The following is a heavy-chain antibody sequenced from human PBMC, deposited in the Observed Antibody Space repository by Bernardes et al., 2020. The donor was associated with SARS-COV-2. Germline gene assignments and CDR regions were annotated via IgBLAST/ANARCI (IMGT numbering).Heavy chain of an antibody. J-gene: IGHJ4*02. CDR3: ARAGYGDYWGLDF. CDR1: DGSFRGSY. CDR2: INNSGTT. D-gene: IGHD4-17*01. Sequence: SETLSLTCAFYDGSFRGSYWSWIRQAPDPGLAWIGEINNSGTTTFNPSLKSRVTILADRSKNQFSLRLTSVTAADTAVYYCARAGYGDYWGLDFLGQGTLVSVSS. V-gene: IGHV4-34*01.